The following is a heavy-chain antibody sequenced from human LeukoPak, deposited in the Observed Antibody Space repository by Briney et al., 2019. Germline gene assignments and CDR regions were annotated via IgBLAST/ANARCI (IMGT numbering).Heavy chain of an antibody. CDR1: GGTCSSSA. Sequence: SVKVSCKASGGTCSSSAISWVRQAPGQGLEWMGRIIPLFGIANYAQKFRGRVTITADKSTSTAYMELSSLRSEDTAVYYCARVEGLGATTVGFDYWGQGTLVTVSS. D-gene: IGHD1-26*01. V-gene: IGHV1-69*04. CDR2: IIPLFGIA. CDR3: ARVEGLGATTVGFDY. J-gene: IGHJ4*02.